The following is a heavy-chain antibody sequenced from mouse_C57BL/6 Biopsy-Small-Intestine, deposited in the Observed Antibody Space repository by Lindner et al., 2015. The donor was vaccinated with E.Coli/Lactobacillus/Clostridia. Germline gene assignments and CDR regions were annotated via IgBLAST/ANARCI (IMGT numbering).Heavy chain of an antibody. CDR2: ISSGGSYT. Sequence: VQLQESGGDLVKPGGSLKLSCAASGFTFSNYGMSWVRQTPDKRLEWVATISSGGSYTYYPDSMKGRFTISRDNAKNTLYLQMSSLKSEDTAMYYCASLSTVVGFDYWGQGTTLTVSS. J-gene: IGHJ2*01. V-gene: IGHV5-6*01. D-gene: IGHD1-1*01. CDR3: ASLSTVVGFDY. CDR1: GFTFSNYG.